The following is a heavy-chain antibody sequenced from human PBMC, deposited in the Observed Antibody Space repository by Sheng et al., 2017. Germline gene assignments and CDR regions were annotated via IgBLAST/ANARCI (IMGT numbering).Heavy chain of an antibody. CDR1: GFTFTSYA. Sequence: ESGGGLLQPGGSLRLSCAASGFTFTSYAMNWVRQAPGKGLEWVSAISAGGSNTYYADSVKGRFTISRDNSKNTLYLQMNSLRAGDTAIYYCASRGYCSTTSCYFFDQWGQGTLVTVSS. J-gene: IGHJ4*02. CDR3: ASRGYCSTTSCYFFDQ. D-gene: IGHD2-2*01. V-gene: IGHV3-23*01. CDR2: ISAGGSNT.